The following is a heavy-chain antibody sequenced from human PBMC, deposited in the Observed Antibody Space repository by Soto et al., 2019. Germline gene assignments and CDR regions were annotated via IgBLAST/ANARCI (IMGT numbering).Heavy chain of an antibody. CDR1: GGTFSSYT. Sequence: QVQLVQSGAEVKKPGSSVKVSCKASGGTFSSYTISWVRQAPGQGLEWMGRIIPILGIANYAQKFQGRVTIXVDSSXXTAYMELSSLRSEDTAVYYCALRVVAVQPNDAFDIWGQGTMVTVSS. V-gene: IGHV1-69*02. CDR3: ALRVVAVQPNDAFDI. D-gene: IGHD2-15*01. J-gene: IGHJ3*02. CDR2: IIPILGIA.